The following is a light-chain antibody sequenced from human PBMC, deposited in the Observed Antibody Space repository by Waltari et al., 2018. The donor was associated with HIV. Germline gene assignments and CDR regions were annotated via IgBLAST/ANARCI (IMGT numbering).Light chain of an antibody. J-gene: IGKJ4*01. CDR1: QSVSSY. CDR2: DAS. Sequence: EIALTQSPATLSLSPGERDTLSCRASQSVSSYLAWYQQKPGQAPRLLIYDASNRATGIPARFSGSGSGTDFTLTISSLEPEDFAVYYCQQRSNWPPSFGGGTKVEIK. CDR3: QQRSNWPPS. V-gene: IGKV3-11*01.